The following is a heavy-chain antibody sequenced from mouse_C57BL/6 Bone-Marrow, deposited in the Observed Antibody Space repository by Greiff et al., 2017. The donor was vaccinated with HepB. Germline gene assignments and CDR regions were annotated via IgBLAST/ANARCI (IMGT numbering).Heavy chain of an antibody. CDR2: IDPSDSYT. V-gene: IGHV1-69*01. CDR3: ARWPPYYYGSEGYWYFDV. Sequence: VQLQQPGAELVMPGASVKLSCKASGYTFTSYWMHWVKQRPGQGLEWIGEIDPSDSYTNYNQKFKGKSTLTVDKSSSTAYMQLSSLTSEDSAVYYCARWPPYYYGSEGYWYFDVWGTGTTVTVSS. D-gene: IGHD1-1*01. J-gene: IGHJ1*03. CDR1: GYTFTSYW.